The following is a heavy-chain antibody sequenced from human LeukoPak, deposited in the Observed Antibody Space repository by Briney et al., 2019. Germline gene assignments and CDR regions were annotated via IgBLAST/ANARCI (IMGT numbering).Heavy chain of an antibody. D-gene: IGHD6-19*01. J-gene: IGHJ4*02. V-gene: IGHV4-61*08. CDR1: GGSISSGGYS. CDR3: ARDASGWFLRD. CDR2: IYYSGST. Sequence: SQTLSLTCAVSGGSISSGGYSWSWIRQPPGKGLEWIGYIYYSGSTNYNPSLKSRVTISVDTSKNQFSLKLSSVTAADTAVYYCARDASGWFLRDWGQGTLVTVSS.